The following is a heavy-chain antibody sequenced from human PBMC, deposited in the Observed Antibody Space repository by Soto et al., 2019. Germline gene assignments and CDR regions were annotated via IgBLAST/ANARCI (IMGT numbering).Heavy chain of an antibody. Sequence: GGSLRLSCAASGFTFSSYSMNWVRQAPGKGLEWVSYISSSSTIYYADSVKGRFTISRDNAKNSLYLQMNSLRAEDTAVYYCAKRGSGTYFDYWGQGTLVTVSS. CDR3: AKRGSGTYFDY. CDR2: ISSSSTI. J-gene: IGHJ4*02. CDR1: GFTFSSYS. D-gene: IGHD3-10*01. V-gene: IGHV3-48*01.